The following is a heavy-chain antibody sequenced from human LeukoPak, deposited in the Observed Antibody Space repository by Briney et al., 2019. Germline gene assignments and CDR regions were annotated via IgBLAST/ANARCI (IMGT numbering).Heavy chain of an antibody. CDR3: ARGASSSPFDY. CDR2: ISSSSSTI. V-gene: IGHV3-48*01. D-gene: IGHD6-13*01. Sequence: GGSLRLSCAASGFTFSSYSMNWVRQAPGKGLEWVSYISSSSSTIYYADSVKGRFTISRDNAKNSLYLQMNSLRAEDTAVYYCARGASSSPFDYWGQGTLVTVSS. J-gene: IGHJ4*02. CDR1: GFTFSSYS.